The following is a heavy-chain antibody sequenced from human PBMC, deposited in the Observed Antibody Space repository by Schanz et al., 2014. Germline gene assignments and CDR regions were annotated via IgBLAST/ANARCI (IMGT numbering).Heavy chain of an antibody. CDR3: ARTLVNGSRKWFVP. CDR2: VYATGRT. CDR1: GASVSSFY. J-gene: IGHJ5*02. V-gene: IGHV4-4*07. Sequence: QVQLQESGPGLVKPSETLSLTCAVSGASVSSFYWSWIRQPAGTGLEWIGHVYATGRTKYNPSLKSRATMSVDTSQQQIPLKLTSVTAADTAVYYCARTLVNGSRKWFVPWGPGTQVTVSS. D-gene: IGHD3-10*01.